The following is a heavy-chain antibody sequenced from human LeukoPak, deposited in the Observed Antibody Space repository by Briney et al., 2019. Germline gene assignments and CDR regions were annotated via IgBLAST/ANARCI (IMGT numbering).Heavy chain of an antibody. J-gene: IGHJ4*02. CDR2: ISYDGSNK. D-gene: IGHD3-3*01. CDR1: GFTFSSYS. Sequence: GGSLRLSCAASGFTFSSYSIHWVRQAPGKGLEWVAVISYDGSNKYYADSVKGRFTISRDNSKNTLYLEMNSLRTEDTAVYYCAKDGGYYDFWSGFQWWGQGTLVTVSS. V-gene: IGHV3-30*18. CDR3: AKDGGYYDFWSGFQW.